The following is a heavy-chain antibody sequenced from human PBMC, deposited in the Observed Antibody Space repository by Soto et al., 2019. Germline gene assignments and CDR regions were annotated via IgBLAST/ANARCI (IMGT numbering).Heavy chain of an antibody. V-gene: IGHV4-59*11. CDR2: IYYTGST. Sequence: QVHLQESGPGLVKPPETLSLTCTVSGGSINNHYWSWIRQPPEKGLEWIGYIYYTGSTNYNPSLKSRVTMSVDTSKNQFSLNLTSLTAADTAIYYCARANWYSEYWGQGTLVTVSS. D-gene: IGHD7-27*01. CDR3: ARANWYSEY. J-gene: IGHJ4*02. CDR1: GGSINNHY.